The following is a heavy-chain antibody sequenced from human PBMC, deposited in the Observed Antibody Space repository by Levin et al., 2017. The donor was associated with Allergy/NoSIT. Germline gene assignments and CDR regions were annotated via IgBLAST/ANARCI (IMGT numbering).Heavy chain of an antibody. Sequence: GESLKISCAASGFTFSSYGMHWVRQAPGKGLEWVAVIWYDGSNKYYADSVKGRFTISRDNSKNTLYLQMNSLRAEDTAVYYCARDPRLVALGLFDYWGQGTLVTVSS. CDR3: ARDPRLVALGLFDY. V-gene: IGHV3-33*01. D-gene: IGHD3-9*01. CDR2: IWYDGSNK. J-gene: IGHJ4*02. CDR1: GFTFSSYG.